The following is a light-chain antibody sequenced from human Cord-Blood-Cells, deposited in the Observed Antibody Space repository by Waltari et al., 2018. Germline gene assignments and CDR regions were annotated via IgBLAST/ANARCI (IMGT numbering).Light chain of an antibody. CDR1: QSVSSSY. CDR2: GAS. CDR3: QQYGSSLIT. J-gene: IGKJ5*01. Sequence: EIVLTQSPGTLSLSPGERATLSCRASQSVSSSYLACYQQKPGQAPRLLIYGASSRATGIPDRFSGSGSGTDFTLTISRREPEDLAVYYCQQYGSSLITFGQGTRLEIK. V-gene: IGKV3-20*01.